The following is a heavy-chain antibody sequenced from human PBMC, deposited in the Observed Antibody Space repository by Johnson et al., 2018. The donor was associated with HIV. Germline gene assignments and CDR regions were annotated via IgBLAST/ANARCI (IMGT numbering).Heavy chain of an antibody. V-gene: IGHV3-9*01. J-gene: IGHJ3*02. CDR3: VKDIWASYDAFDI. Sequence: VQLVESGGGVVQPGRSLRLSCAASGFTFSSYAMHWVRQAPGKGLQWVSGISWDSGRIGYTDSVKDRFTISRDSAKNSLYLQMNSLRAEDTALYYCVKDIWASYDAFDIWGQGTMVTVSS. CDR2: ISWDSGRI. D-gene: IGHD3-16*01. CDR1: GFTFSSYA.